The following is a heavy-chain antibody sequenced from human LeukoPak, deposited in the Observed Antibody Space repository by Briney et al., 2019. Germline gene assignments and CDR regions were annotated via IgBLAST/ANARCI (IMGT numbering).Heavy chain of an antibody. CDR3: ARQAISGYDPPPFDS. V-gene: IGHV4-39*01. CDR1: GGSISSSTYY. CDR2: LYYRGST. D-gene: IGHD5-12*01. J-gene: IGHJ4*02. Sequence: SETLSLTCTVSGGSISSSTYYWGWIRQPPGKALEWIGDLYYRGSTYYNPSLKSRVTISVDTSKNQFSLKLSSVTAADTALYYCARQAISGYDPPPFDSWGQGTLVTVSS.